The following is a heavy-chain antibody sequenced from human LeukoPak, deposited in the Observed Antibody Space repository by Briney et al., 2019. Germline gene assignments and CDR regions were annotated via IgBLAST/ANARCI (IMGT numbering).Heavy chain of an antibody. CDR1: GASVGSIGSY. CDR3: ARSNSFYYDS. V-gene: IGHV4-61*08. J-gene: IGHJ5*02. D-gene: IGHD3-16*01. CDR2: IYYSGST. Sequence: SETLSLTCTVSGASVGSIGSYWSWFRHPPGKGLEWFAYIYYSGSTTYNPSLKSRVIISVDTSKNQFSLRLSSVTAADTAVYYCARSNSFYYDSWGQGTLVTVSS.